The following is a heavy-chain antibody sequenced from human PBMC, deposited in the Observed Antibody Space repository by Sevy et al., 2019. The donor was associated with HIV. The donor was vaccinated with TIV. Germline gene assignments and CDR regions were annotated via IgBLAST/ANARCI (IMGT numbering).Heavy chain of an antibody. Sequence: GGSLRLSCAASGFTFSSYWMHWVRQAPGKGLVWVSRINSDGSSTSYADSVKGRFTISRDNAKNTLYLQMYSLRAEDTDVYYCARGDSGSYFGGIDYWGQGTLVTVSS. CDR1: GFTFSSYW. V-gene: IGHV3-74*01. CDR2: INSDGSST. J-gene: IGHJ4*02. CDR3: ARGDSGSYFGGIDY. D-gene: IGHD1-26*01.